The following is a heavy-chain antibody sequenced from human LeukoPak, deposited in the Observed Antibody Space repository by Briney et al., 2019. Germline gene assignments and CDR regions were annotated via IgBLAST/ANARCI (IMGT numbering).Heavy chain of an antibody. J-gene: IGHJ6*03. Sequence: GASVKVSCKASGYGLTHYAMNWVRQAPGQGLEWMGWINTNTGNPTYAQGFTGRFVFSLDTSVSTAYLQISSLKAEDTAVYYCARAVWFGELLYRREDYYYYYMDVWGKGTTVTVSS. CDR2: INTNTGNP. D-gene: IGHD3-10*01. CDR3: ARAVWFGELLYRREDYYYYYMDV. V-gene: IGHV7-4-1*02. CDR1: GYGLTHYA.